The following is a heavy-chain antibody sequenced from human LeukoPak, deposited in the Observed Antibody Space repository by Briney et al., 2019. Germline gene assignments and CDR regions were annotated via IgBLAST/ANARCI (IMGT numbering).Heavy chain of an antibody. CDR3: ARGQDGYEIH. D-gene: IGHD5-12*01. CDR2: IYCSGST. V-gene: IGHV4-31*03. Sequence: SQTLSLTCTVSGGSISSGGYYWSWIRQHPGKGLEWIGYIYCSGSTYYNPSLKSRVTISVDTSKNQFSLKLSSVTAADTAVYYCARGQDGYEIHWGQGTLVTVSS. J-gene: IGHJ4*02. CDR1: GGSISSGGYY.